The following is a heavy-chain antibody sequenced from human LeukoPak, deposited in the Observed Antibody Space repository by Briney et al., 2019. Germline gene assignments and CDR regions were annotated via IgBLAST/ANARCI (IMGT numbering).Heavy chain of an antibody. Sequence: GGSLRLSCAASGFTFSSYDMHWVRQAAGKGLEWVSAICTAGDTYYPGAVKGRFTISRENAKNSLYLQMNSRRAGDTAVYYCARESSSSRIGDDAFDIWGQGTMVTVSS. CDR1: GFTFSSYD. D-gene: IGHD6-13*01. V-gene: IGHV3-13*01. CDR2: ICTAGDT. CDR3: ARESSSSRIGDDAFDI. J-gene: IGHJ3*02.